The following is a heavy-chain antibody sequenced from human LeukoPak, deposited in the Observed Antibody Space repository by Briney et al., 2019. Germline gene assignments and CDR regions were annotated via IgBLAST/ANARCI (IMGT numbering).Heavy chain of an antibody. Sequence: SETLSLACTVSGGSISSSSYYWGWIRQPPGKGLEWIGSIYYSGSTYYNPSLKSRVTISVDTSKNQFSLKLSSVTAADTAVYYCARRGYSGYDQGCYFDYWGQGTLVTVSS. V-gene: IGHV4-39*01. CDR2: IYYSGST. D-gene: IGHD5-12*01. J-gene: IGHJ4*02. CDR3: ARRGYSGYDQGCYFDY. CDR1: GGSISSSSYY.